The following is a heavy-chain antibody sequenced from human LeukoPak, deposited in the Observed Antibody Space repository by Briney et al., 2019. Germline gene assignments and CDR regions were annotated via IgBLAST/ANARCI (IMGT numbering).Heavy chain of an antibody. V-gene: IGHV4-39*07. CDR3: ARGRYNSKTDFDY. Sequence: PSETLSLTCTVSGDSISSSDYYWGWIRQPPGKGLEWIGSNHSSGNIYYNPSLKSRVTISLDTSNNQFSLRLFSVSAADTAVYYCARGRYNSKTDFDYWGQGTLVTVSS. CDR2: NHSSGNI. D-gene: IGHD3-16*02. J-gene: IGHJ4*02. CDR1: GDSISSSDYY.